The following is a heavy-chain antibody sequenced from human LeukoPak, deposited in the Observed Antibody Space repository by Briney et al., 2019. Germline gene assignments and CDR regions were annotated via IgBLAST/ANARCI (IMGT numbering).Heavy chain of an antibody. Sequence: SETLSLTCTVSGYSISSGYYWGWIRQPPGKGLEWIGSIYHSGSTYYNPSLKSRVTISVDTSRNQFSLKLNSVTAADTAVYYCARDNMMTDAFDIWGQGTMVTVSS. CDR2: IYHSGST. J-gene: IGHJ3*02. CDR3: ARDNMMTDAFDI. V-gene: IGHV4-38-2*02. D-gene: IGHD3-16*01. CDR1: GYSISSGYY.